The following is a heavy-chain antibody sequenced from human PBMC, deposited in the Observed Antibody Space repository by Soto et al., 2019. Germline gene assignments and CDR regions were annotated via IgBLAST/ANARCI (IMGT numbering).Heavy chain of an antibody. CDR3: AKGGSSGWRQGYYFDY. V-gene: IGHV3-23*01. Sequence: AGGSLRLSCAASGFTFSSYAMSWVRQAPGKGLEWVSAISGSGGSTYYADSVKGRFTISRDNSKNTLYLQMNSLRAEDTAVYYCAKGGSSGWRQGYYFDYWGQGTLVTVSS. CDR1: GFTFSSYA. J-gene: IGHJ4*02. CDR2: ISGSGGST. D-gene: IGHD6-19*01.